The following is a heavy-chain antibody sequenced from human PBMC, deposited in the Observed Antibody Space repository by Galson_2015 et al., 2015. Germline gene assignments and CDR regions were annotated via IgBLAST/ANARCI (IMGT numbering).Heavy chain of an antibody. CDR3: AKNRAGWYSRGGSNS. J-gene: IGHJ4*02. D-gene: IGHD6-19*01. CDR2: ISGSGDST. V-gene: IGHV3-23*01. CDR1: GITFSSYA. Sequence: SLRLSCAASGITFSSYAMNWVRQAPGKGLEWVSVISGSGDSTFYGDSVKGRFTISRDNSKNTLFLQMNSLRAEGTAVYYCAKNRAGWYSRGGSNSWGQGTLVTVSS.